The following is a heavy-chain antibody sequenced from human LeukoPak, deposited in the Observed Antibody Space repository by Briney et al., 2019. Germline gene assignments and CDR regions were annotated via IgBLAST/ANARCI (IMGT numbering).Heavy chain of an antibody. CDR3: ATVTTVTTVGAFDI. CDR2: ICGSGGST. Sequence: GGSLRLSCAASGFTFSSYAMSWVRQAPGKGLGWVSAICGSGGSTYYADSVKGRFTISRDNSKNTLYLQMNSLRADDTAVYYCATVTTVTTVGAFDIWRQGTMVTVSS. V-gene: IGHV3-23*01. D-gene: IGHD4-17*01. J-gene: IGHJ3*02. CDR1: GFTFSSYA.